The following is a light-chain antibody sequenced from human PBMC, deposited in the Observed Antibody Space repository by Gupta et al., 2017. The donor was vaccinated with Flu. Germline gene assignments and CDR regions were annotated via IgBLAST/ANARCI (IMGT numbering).Light chain of an antibody. Sequence: EIVMTQSPATLSVSPGERATLSCRASQSVSSSLAWYQQKPGQAPRLLIYGASTRVTGIPARFSGSGSGTEFTLTISSLQSEDFAVYYCQLYDNWPPLTFGGGTKLEIK. CDR2: GAS. V-gene: IGKV3-15*01. CDR1: QSVSSS. J-gene: IGKJ4*01. CDR3: QLYDNWPPLT.